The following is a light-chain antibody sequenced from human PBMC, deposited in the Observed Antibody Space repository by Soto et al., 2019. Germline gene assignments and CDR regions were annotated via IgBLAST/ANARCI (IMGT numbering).Light chain of an antibody. CDR2: EVS. Sequence: SVLTQPPSASGSPGQSVTISCTGTSSDVGGYNYVSWYQQHPGKAPKLMIYEVSKRPSGVPDRFSGSKSDNTASLTVSGLEAEDEADYYCSSYAGSNNWDFGTGTKLTVL. CDR3: SSYAGSNNWD. J-gene: IGLJ1*01. CDR1: SSDVGGYNY. V-gene: IGLV2-8*01.